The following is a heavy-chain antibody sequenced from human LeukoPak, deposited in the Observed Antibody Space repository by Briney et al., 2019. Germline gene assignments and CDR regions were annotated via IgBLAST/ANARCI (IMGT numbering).Heavy chain of an antibody. CDR2: ISFDGSLE. D-gene: IGHD3-10*02. V-gene: IGHV3-30*04. Sequence: GSLRLSCAASGFTFSSYAMHWVRQAPGKGLEWVAVISFDGSLEYYVDTVKGRFTISRDNSKNMLYLQMNSLRPEDTAVYYCAKDRNVGLDAIDVWGQGTMVTVSS. CDR1: GFTFSSYA. J-gene: IGHJ3*01. CDR3: AKDRNVGLDAIDV.